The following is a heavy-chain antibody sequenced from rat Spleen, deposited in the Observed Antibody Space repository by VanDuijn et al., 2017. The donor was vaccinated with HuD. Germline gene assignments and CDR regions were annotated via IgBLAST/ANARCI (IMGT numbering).Heavy chain of an antibody. J-gene: IGHJ4*01. V-gene: IGHV5-29*01. D-gene: IGHD1-2*01. CDR2: ISYDGSST. CDR1: GFTFSDYY. CDR3: ARAKFITIAAISTPYVMDA. Sequence: EVQLVESDGGLVQPGRSLKLSCAASGFTFSDYYMAWVRQAPTKGLEWVATISYDGSSTYYRDSVKGRFTISRDNAKSTLYLQMDSLRSEDTATYYCARAKFITIAAISTPYVMDAWGQGASVTVSS.